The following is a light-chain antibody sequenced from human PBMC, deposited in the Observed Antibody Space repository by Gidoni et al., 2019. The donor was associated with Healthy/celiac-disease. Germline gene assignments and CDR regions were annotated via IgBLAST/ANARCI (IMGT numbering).Light chain of an antibody. V-gene: IGLV2-14*01. J-gene: IGLJ2*01. CDR3: SSYTSSSTLDVV. CDR2: DVS. CDR1: SSDVGGYNY. Sequence: QSALTQPASVSGSPDKSITIPCTGTSSDVGGYNYVSWYQPHPGKAPKLMIYDVSNRPSGVSNRFSGSKSGNTASLTISWLRAEDEADYYCSSYTSSSTLDVVFGGGTKLTVL.